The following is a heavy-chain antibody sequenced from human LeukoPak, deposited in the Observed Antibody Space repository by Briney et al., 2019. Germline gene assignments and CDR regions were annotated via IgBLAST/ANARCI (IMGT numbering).Heavy chain of an antibody. J-gene: IGHJ5*02. CDR3: ARDGVVVTARGWFDP. D-gene: IGHD2-21*02. CDR2: IIPIFGTA. V-gene: IGHV1-69*05. Sequence: SVKVSCKASGGTFSRYAIGWVRQAPGQGLEWMGGIIPIFGTANYAQKFPGRVTITTDESTSTAYMELSRLRSEDTAVYYCARDGVVVTARGWFDPWGQGTLVTVSS. CDR1: GGTFSRYA.